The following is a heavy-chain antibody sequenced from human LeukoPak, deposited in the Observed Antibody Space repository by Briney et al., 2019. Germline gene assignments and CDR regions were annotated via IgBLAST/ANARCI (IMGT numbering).Heavy chain of an antibody. Sequence: GGSLRLSCAASGFTFSSYSMNWVRQAPGKGLEWVSSISSSRSYIYYADSVKGRFTISRDNAKNSLYLQMNSLRAEDTAVYYCARAPDRLAARPYYYYGMDVWGQGTTVTVSS. V-gene: IGHV3-21*01. CDR3: ARAPDRLAARPYYYYGMDV. CDR2: ISSSRSYI. CDR1: GFTFSSYS. D-gene: IGHD6-6*01. J-gene: IGHJ6*02.